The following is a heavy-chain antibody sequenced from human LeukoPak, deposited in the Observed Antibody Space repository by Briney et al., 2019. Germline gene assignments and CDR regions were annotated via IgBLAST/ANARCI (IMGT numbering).Heavy chain of an antibody. CDR3: ARTEYYFDH. D-gene: IGHD3-10*01. J-gene: IGHJ4*02. CDR2: IYYSGSA. V-gene: IGHV4-31*03. Sequence: XSETLSLTCTVSGGSISSGTYYWSWIRQHPGKGLEWIAYIYYSGSAFYNPSLHSRIAISLDSSENQFSLRLTSVTAADTAVYYCARTEYYFDHWGQGTLVTVSS. CDR1: GGSISSGTYY.